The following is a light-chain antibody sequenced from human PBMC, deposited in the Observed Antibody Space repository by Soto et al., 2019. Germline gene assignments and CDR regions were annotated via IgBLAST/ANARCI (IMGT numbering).Light chain of an antibody. Sequence: QSVLTQPPSASGSPGQSVTISCTGTSSDVGGYNYVSWYQQHPGKVPKLMIFEVSKRPSGVPDRFSGSKSGNTASLTVSGLQAEDEADYYCSSYAGTNNYVVFGGGTKLTV. CDR2: EVS. V-gene: IGLV2-8*01. CDR3: SSYAGTNNYVV. CDR1: SSDVGGYNY. J-gene: IGLJ2*01.